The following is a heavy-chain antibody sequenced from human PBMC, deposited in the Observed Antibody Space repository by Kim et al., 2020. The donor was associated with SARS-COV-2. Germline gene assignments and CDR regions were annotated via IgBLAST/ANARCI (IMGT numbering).Heavy chain of an antibody. Sequence: GGSLRLSCAASGFTFDDYAMHWVRQAPGKGLEWVSGISWNSGSIGYADSVKGRFTISRDNAKNSLYLQMNSLRAEDTALYYCAKDLGKEPPLSRTWFGELYPSSGMDVWGQGTTVTVSS. CDR3: AKDLGKEPPLSRTWFGELYPSSGMDV. V-gene: IGHV3-9*01. J-gene: IGHJ6*02. D-gene: IGHD3-10*01. CDR1: GFTFDDYA. CDR2: ISWNSGSI.